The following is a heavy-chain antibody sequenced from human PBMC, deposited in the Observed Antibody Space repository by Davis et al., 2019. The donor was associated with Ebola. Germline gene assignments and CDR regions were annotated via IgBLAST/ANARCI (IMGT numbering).Heavy chain of an antibody. CDR3: ARDAVELLTYNWFDP. J-gene: IGHJ5*02. CDR1: CCTFSSYA. Sequence: SSVHVSCMASCCTFSSYAISRVRQAPGQGLEWMGGIIPIFGTANYAQKFQGRVTITADESTSTAYMELSSLRSEDTAVYYCARDAVELLTYNWFDPWGQGTLVTVSS. D-gene: IGHD3-10*01. V-gene: IGHV1-69*13. CDR2: IIPIFGTA.